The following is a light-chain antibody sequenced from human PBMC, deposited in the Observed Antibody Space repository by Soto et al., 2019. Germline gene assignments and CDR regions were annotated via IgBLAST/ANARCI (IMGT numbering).Light chain of an antibody. CDR1: SSNIGAGYD. CDR2: GNS. CDR3: QSYDSSLSGSNV. V-gene: IGLV1-40*01. J-gene: IGLJ3*02. Sequence: QSVLTQPPSVSGAPGQRVTISCTGSSSNIGAGYDVHWYQQLPGTAPKLLIYGNSNRPSGVPDRFSGSKSGTSASLAITGLQAEDEAHYYCQSYDSSLSGSNVFGGGTKLTVL.